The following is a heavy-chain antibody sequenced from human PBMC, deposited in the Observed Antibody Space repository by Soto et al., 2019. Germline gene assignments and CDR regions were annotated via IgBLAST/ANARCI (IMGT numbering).Heavy chain of an antibody. D-gene: IGHD2-21*02. J-gene: IGHJ5*02. CDR3: ARAGGVATAPLDLDR. CDR2: ISYSGST. Sequence: QVQLQESGPGLVKPSETLSLTCTVSGASVSRNYWSWIRQPPGKGLEWVGCISYSGSTNYNPSLKSRLSISVDTSTNQFSLKLDSVTAADTAVYYCARAGGVATAPLDLDRWGQGTLVTVSS. CDR1: GASVSRNY. V-gene: IGHV4-59*02.